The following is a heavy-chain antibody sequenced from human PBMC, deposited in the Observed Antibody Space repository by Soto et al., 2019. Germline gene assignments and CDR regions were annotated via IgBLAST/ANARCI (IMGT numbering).Heavy chain of an antibody. Sequence: SETLSLTCTVSGGSITSGDNYWSWIRQPPGKGLEWIGSIYYSGSTYYNPSLKSRVTISVDTSKNQFSLKLSSVTAADTAVYYCARQDTAILSCLDYWGQGTLVTVSS. D-gene: IGHD5-18*01. CDR1: GGSITSGDNY. CDR3: ARQDTAILSCLDY. CDR2: IYYSGST. J-gene: IGHJ4*02. V-gene: IGHV4-39*01.